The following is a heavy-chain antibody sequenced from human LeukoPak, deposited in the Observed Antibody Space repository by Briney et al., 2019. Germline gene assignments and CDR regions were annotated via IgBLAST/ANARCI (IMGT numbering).Heavy chain of an antibody. CDR1: GGTFSSYA. CDR2: IIPIFGTA. Sequence: SVKVSCKASGGTFSSYAISWVRQAPGQGLEWMGGIIPIFGTANYAQKFQGRVTITADESTSTAYMELSSLRSEDTAVYYCATCGYSYGTNFDYWGQGTLVTVSS. D-gene: IGHD5-18*01. V-gene: IGHV1-69*01. J-gene: IGHJ4*02. CDR3: ATCGYSYGTNFDY.